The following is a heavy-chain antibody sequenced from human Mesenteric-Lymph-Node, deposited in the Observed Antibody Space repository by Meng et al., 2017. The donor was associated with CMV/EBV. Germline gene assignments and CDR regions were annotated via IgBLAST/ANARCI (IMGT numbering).Heavy chain of an antibody. V-gene: IGHV4-30-4*01. CDR3: ARVTPGEYFDY. J-gene: IGHJ4*02. D-gene: IGHD3-10*01. CDR2: ISSSGSR. Sequence: VSGCSSTRSPPHWRWIRPSPGRGLEWVGYISSSGSRFSNPSLTSRLTISVDTAKNQLSLKLNSVTAADTAVYFCARVTPGEYFDYWGQGSLVTVSS. CDR1: GCSSTRSPPH.